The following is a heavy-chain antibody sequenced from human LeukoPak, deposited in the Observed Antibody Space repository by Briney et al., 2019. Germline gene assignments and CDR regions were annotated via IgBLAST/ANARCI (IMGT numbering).Heavy chain of an antibody. CDR1: GYTFTSYG. V-gene: IGHV1-18*01. CDR2: INTYNGNT. D-gene: IGHD3-10*01. CDR3: ARESGWFGELLSDY. J-gene: IGHJ4*02. Sequence: ASVKVSCKASGYTFTSYGISWVRQAPGQGLEWMGWINTYNGNTNYAQKLQGRVTMTTDTSTSTAYMDLRSLRSDDTAVYYCARESGWFGELLSDYWGQGTLVTVSS.